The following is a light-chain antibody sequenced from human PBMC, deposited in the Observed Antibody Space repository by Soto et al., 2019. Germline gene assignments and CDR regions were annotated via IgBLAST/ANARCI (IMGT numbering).Light chain of an antibody. CDR2: EVS. CDR1: QSLIHSDGSTY. V-gene: IGKV2-30*02. J-gene: IGKJ1*01. CDR3: MQGTHWPWT. Sequence: DVVMTQSPLSLPVTLGQPASISCRSSQSLIHSDGSTYLSWFQQRPGQSPRRLIYEVSDRDSGVPDRFSGSGSGTDCTLKISRVEAEDVGVYYCMQGTHWPWTIGQGTEVEIK.